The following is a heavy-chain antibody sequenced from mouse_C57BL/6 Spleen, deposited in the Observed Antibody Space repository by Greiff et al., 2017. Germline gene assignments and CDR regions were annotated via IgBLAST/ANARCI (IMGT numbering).Heavy chain of an antibody. D-gene: IGHD1-1*01. Sequence: VQLQQSGAELVRPGASVKLSCTASGFNIKDDYMHWVKQRPEQGLEWIGWIDPENGDTEYASKFQGKATITADTSSNPAYLQLSSLTSEDTAVYYCTTERATLVATDAYWGQGTLVTVSA. CDR2: IDPENGDT. CDR3: TTERATLVATDAY. CDR1: GFNIKDDY. V-gene: IGHV14-4*01. J-gene: IGHJ3*01.